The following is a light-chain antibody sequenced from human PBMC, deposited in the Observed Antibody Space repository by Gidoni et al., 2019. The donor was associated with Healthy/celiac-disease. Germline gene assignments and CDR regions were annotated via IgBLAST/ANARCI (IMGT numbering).Light chain of an antibody. Sequence: EIVLTQSPATLSLSPGERATLSCRASQSVNLIYDASNRATGIPARFSGSGSGTDFTLTISSLEPEDFAVYYCQQRSNWRTFGQGTKVEIK. J-gene: IGKJ1*01. CDR3: QQRSNWRT. V-gene: IGKV3-11*01. CDR2: DAS. CDR1: QSVN.